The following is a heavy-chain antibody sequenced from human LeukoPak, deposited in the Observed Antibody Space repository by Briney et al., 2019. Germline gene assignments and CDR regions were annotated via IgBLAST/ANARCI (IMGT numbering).Heavy chain of an antibody. CDR3: ARGSVLLAAAAHRGKYFQH. D-gene: IGHD6-13*01. Sequence: PSETLSLTCAVYGGSFSGYYWSWIRQPPGKGLEYIGEMNHSGSTNYHPSLKSRVTISVDTSKNPFSLKLSAVTAADTAVYYCARGSVLLAAAAHRGKYFQHWGQGTLVTVSS. CDR1: GGSFSGYY. J-gene: IGHJ1*01. CDR2: MNHSGST. V-gene: IGHV4-34*01.